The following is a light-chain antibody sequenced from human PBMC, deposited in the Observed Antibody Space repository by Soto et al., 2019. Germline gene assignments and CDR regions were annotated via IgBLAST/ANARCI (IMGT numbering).Light chain of an antibody. V-gene: IGKV3-15*01. CDR2: GAS. CDR3: QQYSNWPLT. Sequence: EIVMTQSPATVSVSQGERASLSCRASQTVNSKMAWYQQKPGQGPRLLIYGASTRATGIPARFSGSGSGTEYTLTISSLQLEDLVVYWCQQYSNWPLTFGQGTTVEI. J-gene: IGKJ1*01. CDR1: QTVNSK.